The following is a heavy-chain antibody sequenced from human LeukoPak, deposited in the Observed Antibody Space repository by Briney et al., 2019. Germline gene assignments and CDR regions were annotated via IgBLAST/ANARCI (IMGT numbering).Heavy chain of an antibody. CDR1: ESTFNNYA. V-gene: IGHV3-23*01. CDR3: ATDPNGDYIGAFDI. J-gene: IGHJ3*02. D-gene: IGHD4-17*01. CDR2: ITGSGSRT. Sequence: GGSLRLSCAASESTFNNYAMTWVRQAPGKGLEGVSSITGSGSRTYYADSVQGRFTISRDNSKNTLYLQMNSLRAEDTAVYYCATDPNGDYIGAFDIWGRGTMVTVSS.